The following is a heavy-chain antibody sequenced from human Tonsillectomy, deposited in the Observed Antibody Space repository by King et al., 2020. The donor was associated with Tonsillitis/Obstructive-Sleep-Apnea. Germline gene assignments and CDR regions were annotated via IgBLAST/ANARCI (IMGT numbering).Heavy chain of an antibody. CDR2: IWYDGSNK. CDR3: ARGLGETHVVRNPAFDI. Sequence: VQLVESGGGVVQPGRSLRLSCAASGFTFSSYGMHWVSQAPGKLLEWVGVIWYDGSNKYYADSVKGRFTISRDNSKNPLCMQITSLRAEDTAVYYCARGLGETHVVRNPAFDIWGQGTMVTVSS. CDR1: GFTFSSYG. D-gene: IGHD2-15*01. V-gene: IGHV3-33*01. J-gene: IGHJ3*02.